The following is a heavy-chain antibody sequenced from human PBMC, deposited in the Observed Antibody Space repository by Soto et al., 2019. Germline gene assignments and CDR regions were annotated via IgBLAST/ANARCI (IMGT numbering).Heavy chain of an antibody. D-gene: IGHD3-3*01. Sequence: QLHLVQSGAVVKKPGASVTVSCSASGYPVTAYYMHWVRQAPGRGLEWMGGINPATGAAKYTQTFQGRVPMTRDTSTSKVFMELSGLESEDTAVFYCARGGGVGVAGSAAFDMWGQGTLVTVSS. CDR1: GYPVTAYY. CDR2: INPATGAA. CDR3: ARGGGVGVAGSAAFDM. J-gene: IGHJ3*02. V-gene: IGHV1-2*02.